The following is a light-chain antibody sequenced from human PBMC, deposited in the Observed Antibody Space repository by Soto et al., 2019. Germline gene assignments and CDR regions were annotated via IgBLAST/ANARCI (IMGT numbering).Light chain of an antibody. Sequence: DIQMTQSPSTLSASVGDRVTITCRASQSISSWLAWYQQKPGKAPKLLIYDASSLESGVPSRFSGSGSWTEFTLTISSLQPDDFATYYCQQYNSYSLWTFGQGTKVEIK. CDR2: DAS. CDR3: QQYNSYSLWT. CDR1: QSISSW. J-gene: IGKJ1*01. V-gene: IGKV1-5*01.